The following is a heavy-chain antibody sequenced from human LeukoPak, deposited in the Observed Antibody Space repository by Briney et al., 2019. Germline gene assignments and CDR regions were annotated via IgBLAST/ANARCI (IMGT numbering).Heavy chain of an antibody. CDR3: ARRNVGWTRTIDY. CDR2: INHSGST. V-gene: IGHV4-34*01. D-gene: IGHD6-19*01. J-gene: IGHJ4*02. Sequence: SETLSLTCAVYGGSFSGYYWSWIRQPPGKGLEWIGEINHSGSTNYNPSLKSRVTISVDTSKNQFSLKLSSVTAADTAVYYCARRNVGWTRTIDYWGQGTLVTVSS. CDR1: GGSFSGYY.